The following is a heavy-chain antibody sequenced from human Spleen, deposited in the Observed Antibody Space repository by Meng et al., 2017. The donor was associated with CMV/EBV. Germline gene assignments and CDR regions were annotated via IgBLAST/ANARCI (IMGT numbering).Heavy chain of an antibody. CDR1: GFTFSSYA. D-gene: IGHD3-3*01. V-gene: IGHV3-30*02. CDR3: AKDRRRITIFGPRTPFDY. J-gene: IGHJ4*02. CDR2: IRYDGSNK. Sequence: GESLKISCAASGFTFSSYAMSWVRQAPGKGLEWVAFIRYDGSNKYYADSVKGRFTISRDNSKNTLYLQMNSLRAEDTAVYYCAKDRRRITIFGPRTPFDYWGQGTLVTVSS.